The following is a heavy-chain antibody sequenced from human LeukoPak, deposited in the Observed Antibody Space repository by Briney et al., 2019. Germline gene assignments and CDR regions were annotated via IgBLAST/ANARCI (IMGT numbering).Heavy chain of an antibody. Sequence: ASVKVSCKASGYTFTNYYVHWVRQAPGQGLEWMGTVNLSGGSTTCAQKFQGRVTMTRDTSTRTVYMELSSLRTEDTAVYYCARVHNYLDYGQGFDPWGQGTLVTVSS. D-gene: IGHD4-17*01. V-gene: IGHV1-46*01. CDR3: ARVHNYLDYGQGFDP. J-gene: IGHJ5*02. CDR1: GYTFTNYY. CDR2: VNLSGGST.